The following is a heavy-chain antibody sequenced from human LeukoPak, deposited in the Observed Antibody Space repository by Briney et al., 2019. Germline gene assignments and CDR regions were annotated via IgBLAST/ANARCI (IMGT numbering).Heavy chain of an antibody. D-gene: IGHD1-26*01. Sequence: LETLSLTCTVSGGSISVYHWSWIRQPPGKGLEWIGYLYDTGITNYSPSLKSRVTISVDTSNNQISLKLTSVTAADTAIYFCAKEGMGSEATTADGAFDIWGQGTTVTVSS. CDR1: GGSISVYH. V-gene: IGHV4-4*08. CDR3: AKEGMGSEATTADGAFDI. CDR2: LYDTGIT. J-gene: IGHJ3*02.